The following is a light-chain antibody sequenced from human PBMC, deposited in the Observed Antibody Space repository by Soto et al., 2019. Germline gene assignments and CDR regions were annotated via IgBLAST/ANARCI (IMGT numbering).Light chain of an antibody. CDR2: DAS. CDR1: QSVSSY. Sequence: EIVLTQSPATLSLSPGERATLSCRASQSVSSYLAWYQQKPGQAPRLLIFDASNRATGIPARFSGSGSATDFTLTISSLEPEDFAVYYWQQRRNWPPTFGQGTKVEIK. J-gene: IGKJ1*01. V-gene: IGKV3-11*01. CDR3: QQRRNWPPT.